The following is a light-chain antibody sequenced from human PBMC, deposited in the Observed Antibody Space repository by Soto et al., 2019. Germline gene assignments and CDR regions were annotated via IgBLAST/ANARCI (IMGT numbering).Light chain of an antibody. V-gene: IGKV1-27*01. J-gene: IGKJ1*01. CDR3: PKYESAMK. Sequence: QMTQSPSSLSASLGYRVTITCRPSRGIGNALAWYQQKPGTVPKLLIHSASTLQSGVPSRFSGSGSGTDFTLTISSLQHEDVESYYCPKYESAMKFGPGTKVDI. CDR1: RGIGNA. CDR2: SAS.